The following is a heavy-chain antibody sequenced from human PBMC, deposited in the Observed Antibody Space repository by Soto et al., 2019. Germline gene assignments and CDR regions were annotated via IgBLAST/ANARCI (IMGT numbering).Heavy chain of an antibody. CDR3: ARDSVRRNTLIVTWTDYYYGLDV. D-gene: IGHD3-16*02. V-gene: IGHV1-69*06. CDR2: IIPIFGTP. Sequence: QVQLVQSGAEVKKPGSSVKVSCKAYGGTFISYAISWVRQAPGQGLEWMGGIIPIFGTPNYAQKFQGRVTISADKSTSTAYMELSSLRSEDTAMYYCARDSVRRNTLIVTWTDYYYGLDVWGQGTTVTVSS. J-gene: IGHJ6*02. CDR1: GGTFISYA.